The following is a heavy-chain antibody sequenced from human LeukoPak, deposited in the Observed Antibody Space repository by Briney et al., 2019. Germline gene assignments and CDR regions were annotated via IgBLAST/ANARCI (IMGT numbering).Heavy chain of an antibody. J-gene: IGHJ5*02. CDR1: GFSFSSFF. Sequence: PGGSLRLSCAAPGFSFSSFFMHWVRQAPGKGLEYVSGISANGGRTYYANSVKGRFTISRDNSKNTLYLHLGSLRPEDMAVYYCARGTRFITVAGTSLSFDPWGQGILVIVSS. D-gene: IGHD6-19*01. V-gene: IGHV3-64*01. CDR3: ARGTRFITVAGTSLSFDP. CDR2: ISANGGRT.